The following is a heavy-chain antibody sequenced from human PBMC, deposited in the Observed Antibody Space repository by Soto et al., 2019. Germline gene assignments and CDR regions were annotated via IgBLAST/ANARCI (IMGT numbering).Heavy chain of an antibody. CDR3: AKNLPRTGRFDY. CDR1: GASITSTTYF. V-gene: IGHV4-39*01. J-gene: IGHJ4*02. Sequence: SETLSLTCSLSGASITSTTYFWAWIRQPPGKGLEWVGGIYYSGKTHYNPSLKSRTTISVDRSRNQFSLQVSSVTAADTAVYYGAKNLPRTGRFDYWGQGTVVTVSS. CDR2: IYYSGKT.